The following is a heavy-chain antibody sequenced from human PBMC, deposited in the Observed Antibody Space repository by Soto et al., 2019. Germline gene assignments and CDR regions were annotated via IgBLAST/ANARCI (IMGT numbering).Heavy chain of an antibody. D-gene: IGHD3-16*02. Sequence: HPGGSLRLSCAASGFTFSSYEMNWVRQAPGKGLEWISSITGSGLTKYYADSVKGRLTISRDNAKNSLYLQMNSLRAEDTAVYHCAREREEDDVWGSYRPYGLDVWGQGTTVTVSS. V-gene: IGHV3-48*03. CDR1: GFTFSSYE. CDR2: ITGSGLTK. J-gene: IGHJ6*02. CDR3: AREREEDDVWGSYRPYGLDV.